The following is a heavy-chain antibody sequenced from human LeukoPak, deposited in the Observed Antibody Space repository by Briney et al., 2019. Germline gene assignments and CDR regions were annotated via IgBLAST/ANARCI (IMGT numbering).Heavy chain of an antibody. CDR1: GFTFSSYS. J-gene: IGHJ6*02. Sequence: GGSLRPSCAASGFTFSSYSMNWVRQAPGKGLEWVSYISSSSSTIYYADSVKGRFTISRDNAKNSLYLQMNSLRAEDTAVYYCARGLNYYYYGMDVWGQGTTVTVSS. CDR3: ARGLNYYYYGMDV. V-gene: IGHV3-48*01. CDR2: ISSSSSTI.